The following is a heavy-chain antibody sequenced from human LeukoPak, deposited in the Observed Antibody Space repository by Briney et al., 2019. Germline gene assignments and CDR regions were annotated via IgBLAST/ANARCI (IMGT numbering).Heavy chain of an antibody. CDR1: GFSVSNNY. J-gene: IGHJ6*02. V-gene: IGHV3-66*03. CDR2: ISKYGK. CDR3: GREPWGDRNYQGGMDV. Sequence: GGSLRLSCAASGFSVSNNYMSWVRQAPGKGLEWVAVISKYGKFYADSVKGRFTISEDNSENTVYLQVDSLGTEDTAVYYCGREPWGDRNYQGGMDVWGQGTTVVVSS. D-gene: IGHD7-27*01.